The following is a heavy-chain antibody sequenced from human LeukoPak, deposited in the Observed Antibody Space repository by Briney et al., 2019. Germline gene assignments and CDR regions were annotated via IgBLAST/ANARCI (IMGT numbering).Heavy chain of an antibody. J-gene: IGHJ4*02. CDR1: GFTISSYE. CDR2: ISNTGSTI. CDR3: ARQTSRKNFDY. Sequence: PGGSVRLSCAASGFTISSYEMNWVRQAPGKGLEWVSYISNTGSTIYYAHSVKGRFTISRDNAKNSLFLQVNSLRAEDTAIYYCARQTSRKNFDYWGQGTLVPVSS. D-gene: IGHD1-14*01. V-gene: IGHV3-48*03.